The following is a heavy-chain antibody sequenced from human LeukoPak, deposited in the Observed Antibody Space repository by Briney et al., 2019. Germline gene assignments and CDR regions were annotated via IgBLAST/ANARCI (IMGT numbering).Heavy chain of an antibody. CDR3: TRVGRLVRGTHDY. CDR1: GFTFSNYW. CDR2: IYSDGTNT. Sequence: GGSLRLSCAASGFTFSNYWMHWVRQAPGKGLVWVSRIYSDGTNTAYADSVKGRFTISRDNAKNTLYLQMSSLRAEDTAVYYCTRVGRLVRGTHDYWGQGTLVTVSS. J-gene: IGHJ4*02. D-gene: IGHD3-10*01. V-gene: IGHV3-74*01.